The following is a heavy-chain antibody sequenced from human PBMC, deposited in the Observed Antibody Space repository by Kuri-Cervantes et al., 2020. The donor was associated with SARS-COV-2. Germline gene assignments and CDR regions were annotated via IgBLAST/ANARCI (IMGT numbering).Heavy chain of an antibody. CDR3: ARTKYNNSWYEYAFDI. CDR2: IYYSGST. V-gene: IGHV4-39*07. Sequence: SETLSLTCTVSGGSISSSSYYWGWIRQPPGKGLEWIGSIYYSGSTYYNPSLKSRVTISVDTSKNQLSLQLTSVTAADTAVYYCARTKYNNSWYEYAFDIWGQGTMVTVSS. CDR1: GGSISSSSYY. J-gene: IGHJ3*02. D-gene: IGHD6-13*01.